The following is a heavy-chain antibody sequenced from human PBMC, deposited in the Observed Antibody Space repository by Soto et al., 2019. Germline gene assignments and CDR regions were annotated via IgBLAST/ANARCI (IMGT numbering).Heavy chain of an antibody. CDR3: ARSPSWETTVTPYYFDY. CDR1: RYTFISYD. J-gene: IGHJ4*02. V-gene: IGHV1-8*01. D-gene: IGHD4-4*01. CDR2: MNPKSANT. Sequence: QVQLVQSGAEVKKPGASVKVSCKASRYTFISYDINWVRQATGQGLDWMGWMNPKSANTGYAQNFQGRVTMTRNTSISTAYMELSSLRSEDTAVYYCARSPSWETTVTPYYFDYWGQGTLVTVSS.